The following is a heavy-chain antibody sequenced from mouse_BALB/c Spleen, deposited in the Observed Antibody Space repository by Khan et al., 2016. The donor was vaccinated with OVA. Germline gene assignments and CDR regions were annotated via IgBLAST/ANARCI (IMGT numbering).Heavy chain of an antibody. CDR1: GYTFTYYV. J-gene: IGHJ2*01. D-gene: IGHD2-3*01. V-gene: IGHV1-77*01. Sequence: QVQLKESGPELVKPGASVKMSCKASGYTFTYYVITWVKQRTGQGLEWIGEIYPGSDNAYYNESFKGKATLTADKSSNTTHMQLSSLTSEDSEVYWYARGDGYYVYFDYWGQGTTLTVSA. CDR3: ARGDGYYVYFDY. CDR2: IYPGSDNA.